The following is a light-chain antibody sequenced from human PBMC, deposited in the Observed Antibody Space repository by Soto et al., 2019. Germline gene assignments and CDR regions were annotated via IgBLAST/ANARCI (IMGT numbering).Light chain of an antibody. J-gene: IGLJ2*01. CDR1: ITDIGAYNY. CDR2: EVS. CDR3: SSYAGSNKVV. Sequence: QSALTQPASVSGSPGQSITISCTGTITDIGAYNYVSWYQQHPGKAPKLLIYEVSKRPSGVPDRFSGSKSGNTASLTVSGLQAEDEADYYCSSYAGSNKVVFGGGTKLTVL. V-gene: IGLV2-8*01.